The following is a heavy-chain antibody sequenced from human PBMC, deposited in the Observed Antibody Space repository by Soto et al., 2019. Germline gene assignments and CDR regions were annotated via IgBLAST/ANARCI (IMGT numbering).Heavy chain of an antibody. CDR3: ARDCSGGSCYPGMDV. D-gene: IGHD2-15*01. CDR1: GFNFNSYT. J-gene: IGHJ6*02. Sequence: GWSLRLSCAASGFNFNSYTINWVRQAPGKRREWLSSISSSGYIFSTDSVRGRCTISRDNAKNSVYLQINSLRAEDTAVYFCARDCSGGSCYPGMDVWGQGTT. V-gene: IGHV3-21*01. CDR2: ISSSGYI.